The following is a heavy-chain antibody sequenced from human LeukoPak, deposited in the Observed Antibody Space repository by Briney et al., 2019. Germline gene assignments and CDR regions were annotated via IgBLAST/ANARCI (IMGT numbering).Heavy chain of an antibody. V-gene: IGHV1-69*05. CDR3: ARGRDYYDSSGYLFDY. CDR2: IIPIFGTA. CDR1: GGTFSSYA. J-gene: IGHJ4*02. Sequence: SVKVSCKASGGTFSSYAISWVRQAPGQGLEWMGGIIPIFGTANYAQKFQGRVTITTDESTSTAYMELSSLRSEDTAEYYCARGRDYYDSSGYLFDYWGQGTLVTVSS. D-gene: IGHD3-22*01.